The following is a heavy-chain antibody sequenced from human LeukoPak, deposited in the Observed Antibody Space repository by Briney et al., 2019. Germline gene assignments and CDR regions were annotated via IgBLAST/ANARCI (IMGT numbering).Heavy chain of an antibody. D-gene: IGHD5-18*01. CDR2: INPSGGST. J-gene: IGHJ4*02. CDR1: GFTFSSYS. Sequence: SCAASGFTFSSYSMNWVRQAPGQGLEWMGIINPSGGSTSYAQKFQGRVTMTRDTSTSTVYMELSSLRPEDTAVYYCARRGKDGYNWVDYWGQGTLVTVSS. V-gene: IGHV1-46*01. CDR3: ARRGKDGYNWVDY.